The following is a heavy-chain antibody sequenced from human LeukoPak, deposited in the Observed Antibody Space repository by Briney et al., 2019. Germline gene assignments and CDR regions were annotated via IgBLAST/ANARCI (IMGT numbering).Heavy chain of an antibody. CDR2: INHSGST. Sequence: SETLSLTCAVYGGSSSGYYWSWIRQPPGKGLEWIGEINHSGSTNYNPSLKSRVTISVDTSKNQFSLKLSSVTAADTAVYYCARVQGLRWTLGHAALTRGFAYYYGMDVWGQGTTVTVSS. V-gene: IGHV4-34*01. J-gene: IGHJ6*02. D-gene: IGHD4-23*01. CDR1: GGSSSGYY. CDR3: ARVQGLRWTLGHAALTRGFAYYYGMDV.